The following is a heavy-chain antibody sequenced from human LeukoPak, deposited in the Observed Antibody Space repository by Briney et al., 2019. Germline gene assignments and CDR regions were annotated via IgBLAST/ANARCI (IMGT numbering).Heavy chain of an antibody. Sequence: GGSLRLSCAASGFTVSSNYMSWVRQAPGKGLEWVSVIYSGGSTYYADSVKGRLTISRDNSKNTLYLQMNSLRAEDTAVYYCARDRSVYIERYYGMDVWGQGTTVTVSS. D-gene: IGHD5-12*01. J-gene: IGHJ6*02. CDR1: GFTVSSNY. V-gene: IGHV3-53*01. CDR3: ARDRSVYIERYYGMDV. CDR2: IYSGGST.